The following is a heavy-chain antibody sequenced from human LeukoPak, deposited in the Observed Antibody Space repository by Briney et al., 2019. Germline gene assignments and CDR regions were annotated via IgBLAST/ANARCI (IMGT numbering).Heavy chain of an antibody. CDR2: IKQDEGEK. CDR3: ARSHYYDSSGHFGY. CDR1: GFTFSNYW. V-gene: IGHV3-7*01. Sequence: GGSLRLSCAASGFTFSNYWMSWVRQAPGKGLEWVAHIKQDEGEKYYVDSVKGRFTISRDNAKNSVYLQMNSLRAEDTAVYYCARSHYYDSSGHFGYWGQGTLVTVSS. J-gene: IGHJ4*02. D-gene: IGHD3-22*01.